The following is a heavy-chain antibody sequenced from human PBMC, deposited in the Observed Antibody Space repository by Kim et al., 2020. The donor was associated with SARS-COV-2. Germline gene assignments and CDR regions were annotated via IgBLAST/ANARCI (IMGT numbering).Heavy chain of an antibody. Sequence: SETLSLTCTVSGGSISSGGYYWSWIRQHPGKGLEWIGYIYYSGSTYYNPSLKSRVTISVDTSKNQFSLKLSSVTAADTAVYYCARDGGYDSSGYNNWFDPWGQGTLVTVSS. CDR2: IYYSGST. J-gene: IGHJ5*02. V-gene: IGHV4-31*03. CDR3: ARDGGYDSSGYNNWFDP. D-gene: IGHD3-22*01. CDR1: GGSISSGGYY.